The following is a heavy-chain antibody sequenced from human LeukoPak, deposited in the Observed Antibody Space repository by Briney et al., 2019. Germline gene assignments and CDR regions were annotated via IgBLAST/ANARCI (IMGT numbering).Heavy chain of an antibody. V-gene: IGHV3-23*01. CDR1: GFTFSSYA. CDR3: AKEPREYCSSTSCPNWFDL. CDR2: ISGSGGTT. Sequence: PGGSLRLSCAASGFTFSSYAMSWVRQAPGKGLEWVSAISGSGGTTYYADSVKGRFTISRDNSKNTLYLQMSSLRAEDTAVYYCAKEPREYCSSTSCPNWFDLWGQGTLVTVSS. J-gene: IGHJ5*02. D-gene: IGHD2-2*01.